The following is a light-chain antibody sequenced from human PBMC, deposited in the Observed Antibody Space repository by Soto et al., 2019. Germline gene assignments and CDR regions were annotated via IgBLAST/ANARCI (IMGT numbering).Light chain of an antibody. J-gene: IGLJ2*01. CDR2: STT. CDR3: AAWDDSLNGVI. CDR1: SSNIGSYI. Sequence: QPVLTQPPSASETPGQRVTISCSGSSSNIGSYIVNWYQQLPGTAPKLLIYSTTQRPSGVPDRFSASKSGTSASLAISGLQSEDEADYYCAAWDDSLNGVIFGGGTKLTVL. V-gene: IGLV1-44*01.